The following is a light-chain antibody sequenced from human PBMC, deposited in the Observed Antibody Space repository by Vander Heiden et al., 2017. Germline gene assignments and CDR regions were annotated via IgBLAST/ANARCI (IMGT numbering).Light chain of an antibody. CDR1: QSVSSN. CDR3: QQYNNWPPLT. CDR2: CAS. J-gene: IGKJ4*01. Sequence: EIVMTQSPATLSVSRGVRATLSCRASQSVSSNLAWYQQKPGQAPRLLIYCASTRATGIPARFSGSGSGTEFTLTISSLQSEDFAVYYCQQYNNWPPLTFGGGTKVEIK. V-gene: IGKV3-15*01.